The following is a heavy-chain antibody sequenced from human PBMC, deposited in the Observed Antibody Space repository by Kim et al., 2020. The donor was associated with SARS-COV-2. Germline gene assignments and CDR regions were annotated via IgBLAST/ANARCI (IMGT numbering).Heavy chain of an antibody. CDR2: IYPGDSDT. J-gene: IGHJ6*02. D-gene: IGHD3-9*01. CDR1: GYSFTSYW. V-gene: IGHV5-51*01. CDR3: ARHRSDWSRLIYYYYGMDV. Sequence: GESLKISCKGSGYSFTSYWIGWVRQMPGKGLEWMGIIYPGDSDTRYSPSFQGQVTISADKSISTAYLQWSSLKASDTAMYYCARHRSDWSRLIYYYYGMDVWGQGTAVTVSS.